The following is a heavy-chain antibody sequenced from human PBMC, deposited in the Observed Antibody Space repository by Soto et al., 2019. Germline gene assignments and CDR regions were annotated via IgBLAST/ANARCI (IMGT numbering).Heavy chain of an antibody. CDR3: ARGNYGDYSDSCDI. J-gene: IGHJ3*02. V-gene: IGHV1-69*01. D-gene: IGHD4-17*01. CDR2: ITPISGTT. Sequence: QVPLVQSGAEVKKPGSSVKVSCKASGVTFISFAINWVRQAPGQGLEWMGEITPISGTTNYAQKFQGRVTMTVDESTNSAFMELSSLTAEYTAVFYCARGNYGDYSDSCDIWGQGTMVTVSS. CDR1: GVTFISFA.